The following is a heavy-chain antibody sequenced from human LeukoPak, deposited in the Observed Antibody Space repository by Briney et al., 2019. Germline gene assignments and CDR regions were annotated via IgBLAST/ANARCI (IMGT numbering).Heavy chain of an antibody. J-gene: IGHJ3*02. Sequence: ASVKVSCKAYGYSFSDCGLSWVRQAPGQGLEWMGWISGYNGNTNYAQKLQGRVTMTTDTSTNTAYMELRSLRSDDTAVYYRAKVGGASWAIDAFDIWGQGTLVTVSS. V-gene: IGHV1-18*01. CDR3: AKVGGASWAIDAFDI. CDR1: GYSFSDCG. CDR2: ISGYNGNT. D-gene: IGHD2-2*01.